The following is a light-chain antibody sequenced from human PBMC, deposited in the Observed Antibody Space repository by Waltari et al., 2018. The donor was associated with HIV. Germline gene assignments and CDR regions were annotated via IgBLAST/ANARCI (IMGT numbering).Light chain of an antibody. CDR1: SSDVGSYNL. CDR3: CSYAGSSTVV. V-gene: IGLV2-23*01. CDR2: EGS. Sequence: QTALTQPAPVSGSPGQSITNSCIGTSSDVGSYNLVSWYQQHSGKAPKLMSYEGSKGRAGVYLSFSGSRSGNTASLTFTGLQAENEADYYFCSYAGSSTVVFGTGTKVTVL. J-gene: IGLJ1*01.